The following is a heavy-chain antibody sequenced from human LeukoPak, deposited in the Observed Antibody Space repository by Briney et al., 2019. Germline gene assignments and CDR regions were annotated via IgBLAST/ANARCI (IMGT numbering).Heavy chain of an antibody. Sequence: PGGSLRLSCAASGFTFSNAWMSWVRQAPVKGLEWVGRIKSKTDGGTTDYAAPVKGRFTISRDDSKNTLYLQMNSLKTEDTAVYYCTTWVKYFDWLLPTFDCWGQGTLVTVSS. D-gene: IGHD3-9*01. CDR3: TTWVKYFDWLLPTFDC. CDR1: GFTFSNAW. J-gene: IGHJ4*02. CDR2: IKSKTDGGTT. V-gene: IGHV3-15*01.